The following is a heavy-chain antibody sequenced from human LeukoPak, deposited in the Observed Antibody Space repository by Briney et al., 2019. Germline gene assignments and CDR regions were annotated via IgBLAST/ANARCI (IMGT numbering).Heavy chain of an antibody. Sequence: SETLSLTCTVSGGSISSYYWSWIRQPPGKGLEWIGYIYYSGSTNYNTPLKSRVTISVDTSKNQFSLKRSSVTAADTAVYYCARVRYDFWSGVLDYWGQGNLVTVSS. J-gene: IGHJ4*02. CDR3: ARVRYDFWSGVLDY. V-gene: IGHV4-59*01. CDR2: IYYSGST. D-gene: IGHD3-3*01. CDR1: GGSISSYY.